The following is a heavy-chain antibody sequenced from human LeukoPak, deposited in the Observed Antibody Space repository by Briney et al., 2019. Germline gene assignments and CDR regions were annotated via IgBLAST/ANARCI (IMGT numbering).Heavy chain of an antibody. CDR3: AKEATMIVVAPVANY. CDR1: GFTFSIYA. D-gene: IGHD3-22*01. J-gene: IGHJ4*02. V-gene: IGHV3-23*01. CDR2: ISGSGGSGGST. Sequence: PGGSLRLSCAASGFTFSIYAMSWVRQAPGKGLEWVSAISGSGGSGGSTYYADSVKGRFTISRDNSKNTLYLQMNSLRAEDTAVYFCAKEATMIVVAPVANYWGQGTLVTVCS.